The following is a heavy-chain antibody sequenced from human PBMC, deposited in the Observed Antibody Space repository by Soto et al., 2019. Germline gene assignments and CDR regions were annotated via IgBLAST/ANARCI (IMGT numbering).Heavy chain of an antibody. CDR1: GGTFGSYA. Sequence: SVKVSCKASGGTFGSYAISWVRQAPGQGLEWMGGIIPIFGTANYAQKFQGRVTITADKSTSTAYMELSSLRSEDTAVYYCARDRGRITIFGVVIRADGMDVWGQGTTVTVSS. CDR2: IIPIFGTA. J-gene: IGHJ6*02. V-gene: IGHV1-69*06. D-gene: IGHD3-3*01. CDR3: ARDRGRITIFGVVIRADGMDV.